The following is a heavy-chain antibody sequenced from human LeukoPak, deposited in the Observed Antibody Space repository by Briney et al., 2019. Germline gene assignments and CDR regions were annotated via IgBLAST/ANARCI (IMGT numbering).Heavy chain of an antibody. CDR3: ARDQTGNIDY. V-gene: IGHV3-48*03. CDR1: GFTFSNYE. J-gene: IGHJ4*02. CDR2: ISDSGNTI. Sequence: GGSLRLSCAASGFTFSNYEMNWVRQAPGKGLEWVSYISDSGNTIYYADSVKGRFTIFRDNAKNSLYLQMNSLRAEDTAVYLCARDQTGNIDYWGQGTLVTVSS.